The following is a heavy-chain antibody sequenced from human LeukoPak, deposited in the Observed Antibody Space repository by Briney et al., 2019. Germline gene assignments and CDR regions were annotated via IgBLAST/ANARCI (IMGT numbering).Heavy chain of an antibody. CDR1: GYSFTSYW. D-gene: IGHD2-21*02. Sequence: GESLKISCKGSGYSFTSYWIGWVRQMPGKGLEWMGIIYLSDSDTRYSPSFQGQVTISADKSISTAYLQWSSLKASDTAMYYCARQMVVTAIPGWFDPWGQGTLVTVSS. V-gene: IGHV5-51*01. J-gene: IGHJ5*02. CDR3: ARQMVVTAIPGWFDP. CDR2: IYLSDSDT.